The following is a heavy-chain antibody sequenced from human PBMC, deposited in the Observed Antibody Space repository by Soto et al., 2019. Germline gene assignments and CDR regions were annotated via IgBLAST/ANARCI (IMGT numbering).Heavy chain of an antibody. CDR1: GFTSISYW. CDR3: AREPEHGDYTTYYFDY. D-gene: IGHD4-17*01. CDR2: IKQDGSEK. Sequence: GAAPRLSSAAAGFTSISYWISWLRQAPGQGREWVANIKQDGSEKYYVDSVKGRFTISRDNAKNSLYLQMNGLRAEDTAVYYCAREPEHGDYTTYYFDYWGQGALVTVSP. J-gene: IGHJ4*02. V-gene: IGHV3-7*05.